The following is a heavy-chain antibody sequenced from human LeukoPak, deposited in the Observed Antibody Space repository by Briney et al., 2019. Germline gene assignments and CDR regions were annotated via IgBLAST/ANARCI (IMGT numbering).Heavy chain of an antibody. J-gene: IGHJ4*02. CDR1: GFTFSSYG. V-gene: IGHV3-30*19. D-gene: IGHD2-2*01. CDR2: ISDDGSNE. CDR3: ARGAYSSTWSIGEYLDH. Sequence: PGRPLRLSCAASGFTFSSYGMHWARQAPGKGLEWVAVISDDGSNEFYADSVKGRFTISRDTSKDTVNLQMNSLRAEDTAVYYCARGAYSSTWSIGEYLDHWGQGTLVTVSS.